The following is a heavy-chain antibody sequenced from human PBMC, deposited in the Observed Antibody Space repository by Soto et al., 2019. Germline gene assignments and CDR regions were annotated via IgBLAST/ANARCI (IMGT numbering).Heavy chain of an antibody. J-gene: IGHJ6*02. CDR2: INSDGSST. V-gene: IGHV3-74*01. Sequence: EVQLVESGGGLVQPGGSLRLSCAASGFTFSSYWMHWVRQAPGKRLVWVSRINSDGSSTSYAASVKGRCTISRNNAKNTLYLQMNSLRAEDTAVYYCARVFHEVATMYGMDGWGQGTTVTVSS. D-gene: IGHD5-12*01. CDR3: ARVFHEVATMYGMDG. CDR1: GFTFSSYW.